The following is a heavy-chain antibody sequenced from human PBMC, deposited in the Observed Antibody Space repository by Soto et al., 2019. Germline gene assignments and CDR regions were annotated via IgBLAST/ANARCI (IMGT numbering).Heavy chain of an antibody. D-gene: IGHD4-17*01. Sequence: QLQLQESGPGLVKPSETLSLTCTVSGCSISSSSYYWGWIRQPPGKGLEWIGSIYYSGSTYYNPSLKSRVTISGDTSKNQFSLKLSSVTAADTAVYYCASLHPDDYGDYEWFDPWGQGTLVTVSS. J-gene: IGHJ5*02. CDR2: IYYSGST. CDR1: GCSISSSSYY. CDR3: ASLHPDDYGDYEWFDP. V-gene: IGHV4-39*01.